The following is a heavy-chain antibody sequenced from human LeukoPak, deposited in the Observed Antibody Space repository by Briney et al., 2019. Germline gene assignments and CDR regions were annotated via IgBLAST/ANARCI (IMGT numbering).Heavy chain of an antibody. V-gene: IGHV1-2*02. CDR2: INPNSGGT. CDR3: ARDKYGSGSSYFDY. Sequence: ASVTVSCKASGYTFTGYYMHWVRQAPGQGLEWMGCINPNSGGTNYAQKFQGRVTMTRDTSISTAYMELSRLRSDDTAVYYCARDKYGSGSSYFDYWGQGTLVTVSS. J-gene: IGHJ4*02. D-gene: IGHD3-10*01. CDR1: GYTFTGYY.